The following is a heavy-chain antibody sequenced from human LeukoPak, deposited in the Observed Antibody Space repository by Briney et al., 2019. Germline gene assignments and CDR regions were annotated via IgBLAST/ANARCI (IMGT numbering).Heavy chain of an antibody. D-gene: IGHD7-27*01. CDR3: ARHSQHSRDLGSARNFDY. Sequence: TSETLSLTCTVSGGSVSRGSYYWSWTRQPPGKGLEWIGYIHHSGTTNYSPSLKSRVTISVDMSKDQFSLKLSSVTAADTAVYYCARHSQHSRDLGSARNFDYWGQGTLVTVSS. V-gene: IGHV4-61*01. CDR1: GGSVSRGSYY. J-gene: IGHJ4*02. CDR2: IHHSGTT.